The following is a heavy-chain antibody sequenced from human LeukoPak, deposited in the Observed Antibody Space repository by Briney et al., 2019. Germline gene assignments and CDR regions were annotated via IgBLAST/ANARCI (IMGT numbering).Heavy chain of an antibody. CDR3: ARDDTAVAGTELDY. V-gene: IGHV3-69-1*01. CDR1: GFTFSNYN. J-gene: IGHJ4*02. CDR2: ISSSTNI. Sequence: GGSLRLSCAASGFTFSNYNMNWVRQAPGKGLEWVSYISSSTNIYYTDSVKGRFTISRDNAKNSLYLQMNSLRAGDTAVYYCARDDTAVAGTELDYWGQGTLVTVSS. D-gene: IGHD6-19*01.